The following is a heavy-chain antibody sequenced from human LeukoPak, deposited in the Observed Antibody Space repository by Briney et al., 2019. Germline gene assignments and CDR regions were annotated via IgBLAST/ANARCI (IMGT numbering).Heavy chain of an antibody. CDR1: GYTFTSYG. V-gene: IGHV1-18*01. J-gene: IGHJ3*02. Sequence: ASVTVSCKASGYTFTSYGISWARQAPGQGLEWMGWISAYNGNTNYAQKLQGRVTMTTDTSTSTAYMELRGLRSDDTAVYYCARDWVVPAALNADAFDIWGQGTMVTVSS. CDR3: ARDWVVPAALNADAFDI. CDR2: ISAYNGNT. D-gene: IGHD2-2*01.